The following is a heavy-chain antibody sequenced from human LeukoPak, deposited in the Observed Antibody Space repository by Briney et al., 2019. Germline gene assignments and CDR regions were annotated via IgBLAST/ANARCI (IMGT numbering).Heavy chain of an antibody. Sequence: GASVKVSCKASGYTFTGYYMHWVRQAPGQGLEWMGWINPNSGGTNYAQKFRGRVTMTRDTSISTAYMELSRLRSDDTAVYYCARPSSMVRGALDAFDIWGQGTMVTVSS. D-gene: IGHD3-10*01. V-gene: IGHV1-2*02. CDR2: INPNSGGT. J-gene: IGHJ3*02. CDR3: ARPSSMVRGALDAFDI. CDR1: GYTFTGYY.